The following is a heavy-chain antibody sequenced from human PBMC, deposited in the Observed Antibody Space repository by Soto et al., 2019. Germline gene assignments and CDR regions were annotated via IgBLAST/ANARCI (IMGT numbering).Heavy chain of an antibody. CDR1: GGSFSGYY. CDR2: INHSGST. D-gene: IGHD3-3*01. V-gene: IGHV4-34*01. CDR3: ARVGLTISFDP. Sequence: LSLTCAVYGGSFSGYYWSWIRQPPGKGLEWIGEINHSGSTNYNPSLKSRVTISVDTSKNQFSLKLSSVTAADTAVYYCARVGLTISFDPWGQGTLVTVSS. J-gene: IGHJ5*02.